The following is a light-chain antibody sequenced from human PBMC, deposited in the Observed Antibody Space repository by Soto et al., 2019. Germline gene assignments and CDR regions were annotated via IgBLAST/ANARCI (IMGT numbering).Light chain of an antibody. J-gene: IGKJ1*01. V-gene: IGKV3-15*01. Sequence: ETIMTQSPATLSVSPGERATLSCRASQSVSNNLAWYQQRPGQAPRLLIFRATNRATGVPDRFRATGSGTEFTLTISSLQSEDFAVYYCQQYNNWPPGTSGQGTKVEIK. CDR1: QSVSNN. CDR3: QQYNNWPPGT. CDR2: RAT.